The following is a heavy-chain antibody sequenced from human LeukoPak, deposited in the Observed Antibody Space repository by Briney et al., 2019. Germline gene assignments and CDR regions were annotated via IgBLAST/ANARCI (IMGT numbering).Heavy chain of an antibody. Sequence: SETLSLTCTVSGGSISSYYWSWIRQPPGKGLEWIGYIYYSGSTNYNPSLKSRVTISVDTSKNQFSLKLSSVTAADTAVYYCAKVWDYSILRTFDYWGQGTLVTVSS. J-gene: IGHJ4*02. CDR2: IYYSGST. D-gene: IGHD1-7*01. V-gene: IGHV4-59*01. CDR3: AKVWDYSILRTFDY. CDR1: GGSISSYY.